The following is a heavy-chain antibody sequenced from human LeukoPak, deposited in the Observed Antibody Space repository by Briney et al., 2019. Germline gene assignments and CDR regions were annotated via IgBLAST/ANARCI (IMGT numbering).Heavy chain of an antibody. CDR1: GGTFSSYA. J-gene: IGHJ3*02. CDR2: IIPIFGTA. CDR3: ARVSGVGYCSSTSCYPDAFDI. Sequence: SVKVSCKASGGTFSSYAISWVRQAPGQGLEWMGGIIPIFGTANYAQKFQGRVTITTDESTSTAYMELSSLRSEDTAVYYCARVSGVGYCSSTSCYPDAFDIWGQGTMVTVSS. V-gene: IGHV1-69*05. D-gene: IGHD2-2*01.